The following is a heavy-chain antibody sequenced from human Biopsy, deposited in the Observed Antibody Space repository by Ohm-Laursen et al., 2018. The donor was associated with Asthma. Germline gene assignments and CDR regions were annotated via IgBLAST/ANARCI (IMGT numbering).Heavy chain of an antibody. Sequence: KVTCKSLGGTFNTYVIGWVRQAPGQGLEWMGGINSVFGTTTYPQKFQDRVTITADDSTSTVYMELSSLRSEDTAVYYCARKAGSCISRTCYSLDFWGQGTLVTVSS. CDR1: GGTFNTYV. J-gene: IGHJ4*02. CDR3: ARKAGSCISRTCYSLDF. D-gene: IGHD2-2*01. CDR2: INSVFGTT. V-gene: IGHV1-69*01.